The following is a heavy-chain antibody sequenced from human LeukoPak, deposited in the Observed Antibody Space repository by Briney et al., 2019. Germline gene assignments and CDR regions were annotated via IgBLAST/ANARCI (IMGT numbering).Heavy chain of an antibody. CDR2: IWYDGSNK. V-gene: IGHV3-33*01. J-gene: IGHJ3*02. D-gene: IGHD2-8*01. Sequence: PGRSLRLSCAASGFTFSNSGMHWVRQAPGKGLEWVAIIWYDGSNKYYVDSVKGRFTISRDNSKNTLYLQMNSLRAEDTAMYYCARDRLTNDAFDIWGQGTMVTVSS. CDR3: ARDRLTNDAFDI. CDR1: GFTFSNSG.